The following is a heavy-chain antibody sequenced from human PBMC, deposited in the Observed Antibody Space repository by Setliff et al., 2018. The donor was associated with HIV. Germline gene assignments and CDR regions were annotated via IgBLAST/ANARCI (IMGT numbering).Heavy chain of an antibody. V-gene: IGHV3-30*01. CDR1: GFTFSSYA. J-gene: IGHJ4*02. D-gene: IGHD4-17*01. CDR3: ASETTVTRGIGVFGDY. CDR2: ISYDGSNK. Sequence: GGSLRLSCAASGFTFSSYAMHWVRQAPGKGLEWVAVISYDGSNKYYADSVKGRFTISRDNSKNTLYLQMNSLRAEDTAVYYCASETTVTRGIGVFGDYWGQGTLVTVSS.